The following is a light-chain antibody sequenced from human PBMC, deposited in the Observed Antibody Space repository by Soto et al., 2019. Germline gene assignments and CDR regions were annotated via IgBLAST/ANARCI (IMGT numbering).Light chain of an antibody. CDR3: SSYTTSATKL. V-gene: IGLV2-14*01. CDR2: EVS. CDR1: SSDVGGYNY. Sequence: QSALTQPASVSGSPGQSITISCTGTSSDVGGYNYVSWYQQNPGKAPKLIIYEVSIRPSGVSNRFSGSKSGNTASLTISGLQAEDEADYYCSSYTTSATKLFGGGTKLTVL. J-gene: IGLJ3*02.